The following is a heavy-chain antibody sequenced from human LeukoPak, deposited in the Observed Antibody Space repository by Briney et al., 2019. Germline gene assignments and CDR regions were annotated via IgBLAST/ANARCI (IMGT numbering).Heavy chain of an antibody. D-gene: IGHD2-8*01. Sequence: PGGSLRLSCAASGFTFSAHSMNWVRQAPGKGLEWVSSFGTRSTSIYYADSVEGRFAISRDNARNSLFLQMNSLRAEDTAVYYRAREYDEAFDIWGQGTMVTVSS. J-gene: IGHJ3*02. V-gene: IGHV3-21*01. CDR1: GFTFSAHS. CDR2: FGTRSTSI. CDR3: AREYDEAFDI.